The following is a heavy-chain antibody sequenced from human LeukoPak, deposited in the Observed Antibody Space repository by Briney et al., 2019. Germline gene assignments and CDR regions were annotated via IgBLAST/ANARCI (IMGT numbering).Heavy chain of an antibody. D-gene: IGHD6-13*01. V-gene: IGHV3-21*01. CDR3: ARDQKSAEQLEHFDY. CDR2: ISSSSSYI. CDR1: ELTFRGNR. J-gene: IGHJ4*02. Sequence: VGSYARYRVASELTFRGNRIRSRRQAPEKRLKWVSSISSSSSYIYYADSVKGRFTISRDNAKNSLYLQMNSLRAEDTAVYYCARDQKSAEQLEHFDYWGQGTLVTVSS.